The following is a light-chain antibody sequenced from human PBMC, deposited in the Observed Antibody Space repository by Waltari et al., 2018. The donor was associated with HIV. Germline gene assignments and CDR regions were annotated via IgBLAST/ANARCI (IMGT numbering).Light chain of an antibody. J-gene: IGKJ4*01. CDR3: QQRSNWPPLT. CDR2: DAS. V-gene: IGKV3-11*01. CDR1: PSVGRY. Sequence: EIVLTQSPATLSLSPGERATLPCRASPSVGRYLAWYQQRPGQAPRLLIFDASNRATGIPARFSGSVSGTDFTLTITSLEPEDFAVYYCQQRSNWPPLTFGGGTKVEIK.